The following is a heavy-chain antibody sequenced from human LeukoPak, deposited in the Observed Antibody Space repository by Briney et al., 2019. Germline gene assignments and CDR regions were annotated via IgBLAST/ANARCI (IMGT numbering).Heavy chain of an antibody. Sequence: GGSLRLSCAVSGFTFSNSGMNWVRQAPGKGLEWVSYISSSRSTTYYADSVKGRFTISRDNAKNSLYLQMNSLRAEDTAVYYCARDGVPSANSSSWYRIDYWGQGTLVTVST. V-gene: IGHV3-48*01. CDR3: ARDGVPSANSSSWYRIDY. CDR2: ISSSRSTT. J-gene: IGHJ4*02. D-gene: IGHD6-13*01. CDR1: GFTFSNSG.